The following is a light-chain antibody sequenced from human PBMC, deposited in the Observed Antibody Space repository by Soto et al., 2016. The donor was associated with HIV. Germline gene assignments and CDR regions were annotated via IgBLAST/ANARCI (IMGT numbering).Light chain of an antibody. CDR3: QVWDNGSDHGDVI. Sequence: SYELTQPPSVSVSPGQTARITCSGDKLWEKYVSWYQQKPGQSPVLVIYQDTMRPSGIPERFSGSNSGNTATLTITRVEAGDEADYFCQVWDNGSDHGDVIFGGGTKLTVL. CDR2: QDT. CDR1: KLWEKY. V-gene: IGLV3-1*01. J-gene: IGLJ2*01.